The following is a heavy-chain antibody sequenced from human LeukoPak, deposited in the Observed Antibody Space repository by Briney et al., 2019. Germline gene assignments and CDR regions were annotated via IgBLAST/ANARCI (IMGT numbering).Heavy chain of an antibody. CDR2: IIPIFGTA. CDR1: GGTFSSYA. V-gene: IGHV1-69*05. CDR3: ARDTGYSGYDFLFDY. Sequence: GASVKVSCKASGGTFSSYAIGWVRQAPGQGLEWMGGIIPIFGTANYAQKFQGRVTITTDESTSTAYMELSSLRSEDTAVYYCARDTGYSGYDFLFDYWGQGTLVTVSS. D-gene: IGHD5-12*01. J-gene: IGHJ4*02.